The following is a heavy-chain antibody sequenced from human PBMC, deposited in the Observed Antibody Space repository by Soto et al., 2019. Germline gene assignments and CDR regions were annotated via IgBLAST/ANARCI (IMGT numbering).Heavy chain of an antibody. J-gene: IGHJ6*02. CDR2: VSGSGGST. D-gene: IGHD1-26*01. Sequence: EVQLLESGGGLVQPGGSLRLSCAASGFTFSNYAMSWVRQAPGKGLEWVSGVSGSGGSTNYADSVKGRFTISRDNSKNTLHLQMNTLRAEDTAVYYCAKSSGTYGNYYYGMEVWGQGTTVTVSS. CDR1: GFTFSNYA. CDR3: AKSSGTYGNYYYGMEV. V-gene: IGHV3-23*01.